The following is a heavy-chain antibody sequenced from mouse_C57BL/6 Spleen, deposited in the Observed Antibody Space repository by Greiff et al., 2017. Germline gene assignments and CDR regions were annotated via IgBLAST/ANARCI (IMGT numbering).Heavy chain of an antibody. CDR3: ARGGGSRDYAMDY. CDR1: GYTFTSYW. CDR2: IDPSDSET. J-gene: IGHJ4*01. D-gene: IGHD1-1*01. V-gene: IGHV1-52*01. Sequence: QVQLQPPGAELVRPGSSVKLSCKASGYTFTSYWMHWVKQRPIQGLEWIGNIDPSDSETHYNQKFKDKATLTVDKSSSTAYMQLISLTSEDSAVYYCARGGGSRDYAMDYWGQGTSVTVSS.